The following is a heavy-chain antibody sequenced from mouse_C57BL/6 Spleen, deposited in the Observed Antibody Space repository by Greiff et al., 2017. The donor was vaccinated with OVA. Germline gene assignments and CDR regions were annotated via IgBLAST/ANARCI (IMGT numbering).Heavy chain of an antibody. CDR1: GYTFTSYW. CDR2: INPSSGYT. CDR3: ARGDYSNFLFAY. D-gene: IGHD2-5*01. Sequence: QVQLQQSGAELAKPGASVKLSCKASGYTFTSYWMHWVKQRPGQGLEWIGYINPSSGYTRYNQKFKDKATLTADKSSRTAYMQLSSLTYEDSAVYYCARGDYSNFLFAYWGQGTLVTVSA. V-gene: IGHV1-7*01. J-gene: IGHJ3*01.